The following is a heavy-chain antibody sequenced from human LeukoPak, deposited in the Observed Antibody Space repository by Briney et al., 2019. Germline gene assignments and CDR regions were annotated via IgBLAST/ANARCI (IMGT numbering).Heavy chain of an antibody. CDR2: IYYSGSS. D-gene: IGHD4-17*01. CDR1: GGSISSSSYY. V-gene: IGHV4-39*07. Sequence: SETLSLTCTVSGGSISSSSYYWGWIRQPPGKGLEWIGSIYYSGSSYYNPSLKSRVTISVDTSKNQFSLKLSSVTAADTAVYYCAREPQDYGDYRRAFDIWGQGTMVTVSS. CDR3: AREPQDYGDYRRAFDI. J-gene: IGHJ3*02.